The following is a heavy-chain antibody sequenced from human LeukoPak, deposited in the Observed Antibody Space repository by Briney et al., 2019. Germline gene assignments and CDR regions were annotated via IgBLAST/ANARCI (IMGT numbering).Heavy chain of an antibody. CDR2: IKRDGSNT. V-gene: IGHV3-23*05. Sequence: PGGSLRLSCEASGFTFSEHSMSWVRQAPGKGLEWVSTIKRDGSNTYYTDSVEGRFTISRDNSKNTLYLEMNTLRAEDTAVYYCAKYSGYSNAYFDYWGQGTLVTVSS. CDR3: AKYSGYSNAYFDY. D-gene: IGHD1-26*01. J-gene: IGHJ4*02. CDR1: GFTFSEHS.